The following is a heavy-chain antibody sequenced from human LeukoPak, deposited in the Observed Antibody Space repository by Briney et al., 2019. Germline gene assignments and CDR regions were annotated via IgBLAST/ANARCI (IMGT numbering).Heavy chain of an antibody. D-gene: IGHD6-6*01. V-gene: IGHV1-69*02. CDR2: IIPILGIA. J-gene: IGHJ4*02. CDR1: GGTFSSYT. CDR3: ARNGGPPSSSGVDY. Sequence: ATVKVSCKASGGTFSSYTISWVRQAPGQGLEWMGRIIPILGIANYAQKFQGRVTITADKSTSTAYMELSSLRSEDTAVYYCARNGGPPSSSGVDYWGQGTLVTVSS.